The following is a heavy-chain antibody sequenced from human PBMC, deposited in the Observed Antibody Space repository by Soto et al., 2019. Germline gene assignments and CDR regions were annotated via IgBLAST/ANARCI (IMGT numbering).Heavy chain of an antibody. CDR2: IYSGGST. CDR1: GVTVSSNY. D-gene: IGHD3-22*01. V-gene: IGHV3-53*01. J-gene: IGHJ4*02. CDR3: ARFSGYYDSSLD. Sequence: GGSLRLSCAASGVTVSSNYMSWVRQAPGKGLEWVSVIYSGGSTYYADSVKGRFTISRVNSKNTLYLQMNSLRAEDTAVYYCARFSGYYDSSLDWGQGTLVTVSS.